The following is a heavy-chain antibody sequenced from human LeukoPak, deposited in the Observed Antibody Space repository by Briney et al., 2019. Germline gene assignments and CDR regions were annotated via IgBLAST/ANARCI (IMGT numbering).Heavy chain of an antibody. CDR2: ISAYNGNT. V-gene: IGHV1-18*01. CDR1: GYTFASYG. CDR3: ARDHVGPNTYYYGSGSYYNY. Sequence: GASVKVSCKASGYTFASYGISWVRQAPGQGLEWMGWISAYNGNTNYAQKLQGRVTMTTDTSTSTAYMELRSLRSDDTAVYYCARDHVGPNTYYYGSGSYYNYWGQGTLITVSS. D-gene: IGHD3-10*01. J-gene: IGHJ4*02.